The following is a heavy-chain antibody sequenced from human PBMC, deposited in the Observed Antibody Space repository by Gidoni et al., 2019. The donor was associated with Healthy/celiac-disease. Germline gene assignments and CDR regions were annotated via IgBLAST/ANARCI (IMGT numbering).Heavy chain of an antibody. Sequence: QVQLVQSGAEVKKPGASVQVSCKASGYTFTSYDINWVRQATGQGLEWMGWMNPNSGNTGYAQKFQGRVTMTRNTSISTAYMELSSLRSEDTAVYYCARGPRSSSWYVLAVAADLDAFDIWGQGTMVTVSS. CDR3: ARGPRSSSWYVLAVAADLDAFDI. CDR2: MNPNSGNT. J-gene: IGHJ3*02. D-gene: IGHD6-13*01. CDR1: GYTFTSYD. V-gene: IGHV1-8*01.